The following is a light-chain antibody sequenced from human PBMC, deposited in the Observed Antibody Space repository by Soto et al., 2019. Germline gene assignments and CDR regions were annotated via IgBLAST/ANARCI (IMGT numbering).Light chain of an antibody. CDR1: QSVSSSY. CDR2: GAS. CDR3: HQRQSWPRT. V-gene: IGKV3-20*01. Sequence: ELVLTQSPGTLSLSPGERATLSCRASQSVSSSYLAWYQQKPGQAPRLFIYGASSRATGIPDRFSGSGSGTDFTLTISDVQPEDFALYYCHQRQSWPRTFGQGTKVDIK. J-gene: IGKJ1*01.